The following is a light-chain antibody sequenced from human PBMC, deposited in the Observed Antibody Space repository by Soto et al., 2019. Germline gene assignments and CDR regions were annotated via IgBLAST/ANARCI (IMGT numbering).Light chain of an antibody. CDR3: QQYASSPPLT. Sequence: IVLTQSPGTLSLSPGDRATLSCMASQSVSSSLAWYQQKPGQSPRPLIYGASRRATDIPDRFSGGGSGTDFTLTISRLEPEDFAVYYCQQYASSPPLTFGGGTKVDIK. J-gene: IGKJ4*01. V-gene: IGKV3-20*01. CDR2: GAS. CDR1: QSVSSS.